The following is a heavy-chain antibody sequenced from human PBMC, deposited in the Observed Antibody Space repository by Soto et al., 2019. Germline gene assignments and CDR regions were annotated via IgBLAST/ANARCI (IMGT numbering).Heavy chain of an antibody. J-gene: IGHJ6*02. CDR2: IYYNGST. V-gene: IGHV4-31*03. Sequence: TLSLTCTVSGASISIGGYFWSWIRQHPGKGLEWIGHIYYNGSTYYNPSLKSRLTISVDTSKNEFSLRLTSVTAADTAVYFCATDEYFGSEIDFYYYAMDVWGQGTTVTVSS. CDR1: GASISIGGYF. CDR3: ATDEYFGSEIDFYYYAMDV. D-gene: IGHD3-10*01.